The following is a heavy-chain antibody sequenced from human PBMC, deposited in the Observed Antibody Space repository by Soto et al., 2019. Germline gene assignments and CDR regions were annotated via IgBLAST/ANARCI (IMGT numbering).Heavy chain of an antibody. CDR2: IYSGGST. CDR3: ARALLGDFWSGYYWGGMDV. J-gene: IGHJ6*02. D-gene: IGHD3-3*01. CDR1: GFTVSSNY. Sequence: GGSLRLSCAASGFTVSSNYMSWVRQAPGKGLEWVSVIYSGGSTYYADSVKGRFTISRDNSKNTLYLQMNSLRAEDTAVYYCARALLGDFWSGYYWGGMDVWGQGTTVTVSS. V-gene: IGHV3-53*01.